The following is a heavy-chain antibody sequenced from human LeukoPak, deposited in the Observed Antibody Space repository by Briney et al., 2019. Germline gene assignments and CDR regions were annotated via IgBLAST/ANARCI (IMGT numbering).Heavy chain of an antibody. CDR1: GGSISTYY. J-gene: IGHJ4*02. CDR2: IYYSGST. CDR3: AREEALGSGSFDY. D-gene: IGHD1-26*01. Sequence: SETLSLTCTVSGGSISTYYWSWIRQPPGKGLEWIGYIYYSGSTNYKPSLKSRVTISVDTSKNQFSLKLRSVTAADTAVYYCAREEALGSGSFDYWGQGTLVTVSS. V-gene: IGHV4-59*01.